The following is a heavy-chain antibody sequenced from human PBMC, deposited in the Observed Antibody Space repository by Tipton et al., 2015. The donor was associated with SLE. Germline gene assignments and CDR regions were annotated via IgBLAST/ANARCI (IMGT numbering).Heavy chain of an antibody. Sequence: TLSLTCTVSGGSISSGGHYWSWIRQHPGKGLEWIGYIYYSGSTFYNPSLNSRVTISVDTSKNQFSLKLTSVTAADTAVYYCARRDGGGYFDLWGRCSLVPVSS. CDR3: ARRDGGGYFDL. J-gene: IGHJ2*01. D-gene: IGHD3-16*01. V-gene: IGHV4-31*03. CDR2: IYYSGST. CDR1: GGSISSGGHY.